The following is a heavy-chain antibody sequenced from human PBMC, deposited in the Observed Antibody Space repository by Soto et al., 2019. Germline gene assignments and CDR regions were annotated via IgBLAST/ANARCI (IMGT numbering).Heavy chain of an antibody. D-gene: IGHD6-13*01. CDR2: ISYDGSNK. J-gene: IGHJ6*02. CDR3: AKDKSSSWYYYYYGMDV. CDR1: GFTFSSYG. Sequence: VQLVESGGGVVQPGRSLRLSCAASGFTFSSYGMHWVRQAPGKGLEWVAVISYDGSNKYYADSVKGRFTISRDNSKNTLYLQMNSLRAEDTAVYYCAKDKSSSWYYYYYGMDVWGQGTTVTVSS. V-gene: IGHV3-30*18.